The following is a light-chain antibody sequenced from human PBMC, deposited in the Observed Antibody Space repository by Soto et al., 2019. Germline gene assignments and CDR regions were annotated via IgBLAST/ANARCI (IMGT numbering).Light chain of an antibody. J-gene: IGLJ2*01. V-gene: IGLV1-44*01. CDR3: AAWDNILNGPI. CDR2: NDN. Sequence: QSVLTQPPSASGTPRQRVTISCSGGDSNIGSNTVNWYQQLPGTAPKLVIYNDNKRPSGVPDRISGSKSGTSASLAISGLQSGDEAAYYCAAWDNILNGPIFGGGTKLTVL. CDR1: DSNIGSNT.